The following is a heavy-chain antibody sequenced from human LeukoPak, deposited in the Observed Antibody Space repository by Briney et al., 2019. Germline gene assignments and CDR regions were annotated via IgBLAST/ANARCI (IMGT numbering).Heavy chain of an antibody. CDR1: GGSISSSSYY. CDR2: IYYSGST. CDR3: ARRRIVATIDY. J-gene: IGHJ4*02. V-gene: IGHV4-39*01. D-gene: IGHD5-12*01. Sequence: SETLSLTCTASGGSISSSSYYWAWIRQPPGKGLEWIGSIYYSGSTFYNPSLKSRVTISVDTSKNQFSLKLSSVTAADTAVYYCARRRIVATIDYWGQGTLVTVSS.